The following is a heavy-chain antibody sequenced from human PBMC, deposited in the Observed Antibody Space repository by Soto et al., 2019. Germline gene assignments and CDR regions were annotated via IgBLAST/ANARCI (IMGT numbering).Heavy chain of an antibody. Sequence: QVQLVQSGAKVKKPGASVKVSCKTSGYTFTSYHISWVRQAPGQGLEWMGWISAYNTNTNYAQKFQGRVTMTTDTLTSTAYMERRSLRSDDTAVYYCARDTPPTDYWGQGTLVTVSS. CDR3: ARDTPPTDY. CDR1: GYTFTSYH. V-gene: IGHV1-18*01. CDR2: ISAYNTNT. J-gene: IGHJ4*02.